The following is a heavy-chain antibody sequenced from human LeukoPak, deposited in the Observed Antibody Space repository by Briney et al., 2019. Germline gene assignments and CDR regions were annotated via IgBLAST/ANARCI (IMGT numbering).Heavy chain of an antibody. CDR3: ARGTRPDRWLQSYFDY. D-gene: IGHD5-24*01. J-gene: IGHJ4*02. CDR1: GYTFTSYY. V-gene: IGHV1-46*01. CDR2: INPSGGST. Sequence: ASAKVSCKASGYTFTSYYMHWVRQAPGQGLEWMGIINPSGGSTSYAQKFQGRVTMTRDTSTSTVYMELSSLRSEDTAVYYCARGTRPDRWLQSYFDYWGQGTLVTVSS.